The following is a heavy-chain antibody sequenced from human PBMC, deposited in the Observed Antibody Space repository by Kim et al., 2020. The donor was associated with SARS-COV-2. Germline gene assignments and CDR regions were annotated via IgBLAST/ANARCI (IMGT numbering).Heavy chain of an antibody. CDR2: IYWDDDK. CDR3: ARMGVAVALDY. Sequence: QPPGKDPEWLERIYWDDDKYYSTALKTRLTISKDTSKNQVVLTMTNMDPVDTTTYYCARMGVAVALDYWGQGTLVTVSS. V-gene: IGHV2-70*11. J-gene: IGHJ4*02. D-gene: IGHD6-19*01.